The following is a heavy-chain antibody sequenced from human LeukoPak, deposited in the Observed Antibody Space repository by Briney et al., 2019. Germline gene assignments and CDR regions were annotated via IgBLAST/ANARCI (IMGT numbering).Heavy chain of an antibody. CDR2: INPSGGST. CDR1: GYTFTSYY. D-gene: IGHD1-26*01. CDR3: ARDSSGLEWELGGLDY. V-gene: IGHV1-46*01. Sequence: ASVKVSCKASGYTFTSYYMHWVRQAPGQGLEWMGIINPSGGSTSYAQEFQGRVTITRDTSASTAYMELSSLRSEDMAVYYCARDSSGLEWELGGLDYWGQGTLVTVSS. J-gene: IGHJ4*02.